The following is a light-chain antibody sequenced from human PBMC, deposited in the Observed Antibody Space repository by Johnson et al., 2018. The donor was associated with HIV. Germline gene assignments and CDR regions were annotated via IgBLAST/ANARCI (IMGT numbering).Light chain of an antibody. J-gene: IGLJ1*01. CDR3: GTWDSSLSGYV. CDR2: DNS. CDR1: GSNIGDNF. Sequence: QPVLTQPPSVSAAPGQKVTISCSGNGSNIGDNFVSWYQHLPGTAPKLLVYDNSKRPSGIPDRFSATKSGTSATLGITGLQTGDEADYYCGTWDSSLSGYVFGTGTKVTVL. V-gene: IGLV1-51*01.